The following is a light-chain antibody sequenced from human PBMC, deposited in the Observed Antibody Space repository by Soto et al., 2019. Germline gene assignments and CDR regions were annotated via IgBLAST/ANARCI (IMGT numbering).Light chain of an antibody. Sequence: IVLTQSPGTLSLSPGERATLSCRASQSVSSSYLAWYQQKPGQAPRLLIYGASSRATGIPDRFSGSGSGTDFTLTISRLEPEDFAVYYCQQYGSSPDTFGGGTKGESK. V-gene: IGKV3-20*01. J-gene: IGKJ4*01. CDR1: QSVSSSY. CDR3: QQYGSSPDT. CDR2: GAS.